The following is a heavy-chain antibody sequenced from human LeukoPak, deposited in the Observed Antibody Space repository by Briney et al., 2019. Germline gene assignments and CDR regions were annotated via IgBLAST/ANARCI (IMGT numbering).Heavy chain of an antibody. CDR3: ARDLAYYDFWSGYKPGHYGMDV. J-gene: IGHJ6*02. D-gene: IGHD3-3*01. CDR1: GYTFTSYG. V-gene: IGHV1-18*01. CDR2: ISAYNGNT. Sequence: ASVKVSCKASGYTFTSYGISWVRQAPGQGLEWMGWISAYNGNTNYAQKLQGRVTMTTDTSTSTAYMELRSLRSDDTAVYYCARDLAYYDFWSGYKPGHYGMDVWGQGTTVTVSS.